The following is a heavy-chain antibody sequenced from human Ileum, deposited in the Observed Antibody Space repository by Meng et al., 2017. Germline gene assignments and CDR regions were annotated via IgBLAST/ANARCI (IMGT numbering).Heavy chain of an antibody. J-gene: IGHJ4*02. V-gene: IGHV3-74*01. CDR3: ARDVVVGQTTRAPFDY. Sequence: GESLKISCAASGCTFSNHWMHWVRQIPGKELVWVSRINSDGSLTSYADSVKGRFTISRDNARNTLYLQMTSLRAEDTAVYYCARDVVVGQTTRAPFDYWGQGTRVTGYS. D-gene: IGHD3-22*01. CDR1: GCTFSNHW. CDR2: INSDGSLT.